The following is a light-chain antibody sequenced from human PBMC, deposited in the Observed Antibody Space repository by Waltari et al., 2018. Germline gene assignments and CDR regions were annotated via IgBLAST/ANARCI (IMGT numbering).Light chain of an antibody. CDR2: NNF. V-gene: IGLV1-44*01. Sequence: QSVLTQPPSASGTPRQRVTISCSGSNSNIGRNTANVYQPFPGAAPTLLVYNNFQRPSGVPDRFSGSKSGTSASLAILGVRPEDEADYYCATWDDSLNGPVFGGGTKLTVL. CDR1: NSNIGRNT. J-gene: IGLJ2*01. CDR3: ATWDDSLNGPV.